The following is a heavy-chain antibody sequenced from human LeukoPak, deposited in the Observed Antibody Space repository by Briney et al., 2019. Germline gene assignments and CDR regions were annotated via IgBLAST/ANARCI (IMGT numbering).Heavy chain of an antibody. CDR1: GFTFSSYA. J-gene: IGHJ3*02. CDR3: AKVPRWLVLPDAFDI. V-gene: IGHV3-23*01. D-gene: IGHD6-19*01. CDR2: ISGSGGST. Sequence: PGGSLRLSCAASGFTFSSYAMSWVRQAPGRGVEWVSAISGSGGSTYYADSVKGRFTISRDNSKNTLYLQMNSLRAEDTAVYYCAKVPRWLVLPDAFDIWGQGTMVTVSS.